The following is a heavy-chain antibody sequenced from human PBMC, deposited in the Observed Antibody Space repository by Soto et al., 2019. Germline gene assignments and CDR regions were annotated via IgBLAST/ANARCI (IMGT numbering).Heavy chain of an antibody. CDR2: IGGDGAST. J-gene: IGHJ5*02. CDR1: GFAFSSYA. Sequence: EVQLLESGGGLVQPGGSLRLSCAASGFAFSSYAMSWVRQSSGKGLEWVAAIGGDGASTYYADSVQGRFITSRDDSMNTPLLHLTSLRAEDTAGFYFTREQQGKWWFAQGWFDPWGPGSRVTVSS. D-gene: IGHD2-15*01. CDR3: TREQQGKWWFAQGWFDP. V-gene: IGHV3-23*01.